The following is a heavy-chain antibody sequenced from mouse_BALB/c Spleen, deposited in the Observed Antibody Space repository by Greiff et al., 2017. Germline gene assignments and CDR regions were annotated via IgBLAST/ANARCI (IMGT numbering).Heavy chain of an antibody. D-gene: IGHD2-3*01. Sequence: QVQLKESGPGLVQPSQSLSITCTVSGFSLTSYGVHWVRQSPGKGLEWLGVIWSGGSTDYNAAFMSRLSITKDNSKSQVFFKMNSLQADDTAIYYCAKGDGYYWYYFDYWGQGTTLTVSS. CDR2: IWSGGST. CDR1: GFSLTSYG. J-gene: IGHJ2*01. CDR3: AKGDGYYWYYFDY. V-gene: IGHV2-5*01.